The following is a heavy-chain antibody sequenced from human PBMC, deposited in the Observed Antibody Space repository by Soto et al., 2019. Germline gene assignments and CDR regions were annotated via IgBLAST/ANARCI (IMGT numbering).Heavy chain of an antibody. D-gene: IGHD1-1*01. V-gene: IGHV3-30*18. CDR2: ISYDGVNK. Sequence: QVQLVESGGGVVQPGRSLRLSCAASGFTFSTYGMHWVRQATGKGLEWVAVISYDGVNKYYADSVKGRFTISRDNSKNTLYLQMNSLRAEDTAVYYCAKSVYNWNDGFFDYWGQGPLVTVSS. CDR3: AKSVYNWNDGFFDY. CDR1: GFTFSTYG. J-gene: IGHJ4*02.